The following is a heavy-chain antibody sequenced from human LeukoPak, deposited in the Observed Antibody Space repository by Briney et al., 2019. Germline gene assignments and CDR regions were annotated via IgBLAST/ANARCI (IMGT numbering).Heavy chain of an antibody. D-gene: IGHD1-1*01. CDR2: INPNSGGT. CDR1: GYTFTGYY. J-gene: IGHJ2*01. V-gene: IGHV1-2*02. CDR3: AGELGTTGTTLHWYFDL. Sequence: ASVKVSCKASGYTFTGYYMHWVRQAPGQGLEWMGWINPNSGGTNYAQKFQGRVTMTRDTSISTAYMELSRLRSDDTAVYYCAGELGTTGTTLHWYFDLWGRGTLVTVSS.